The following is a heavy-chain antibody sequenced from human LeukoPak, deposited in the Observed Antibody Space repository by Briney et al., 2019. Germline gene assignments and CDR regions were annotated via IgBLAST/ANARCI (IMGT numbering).Heavy chain of an antibody. CDR3: ARGGGSGSYYYNDY. D-gene: IGHD3-10*01. CDR2: INPNSGDT. CDR1: GYAFTGYY. Sequence: ASVKVSCKASGYAFTGYYMHWVRQAPGQGLEWMGWINPNSGDTNYAQKFQGRVTMTRDTSISTAYMELSRLRSDDTAVYYCARGGGSGSYYYNDYWGQGTLVTVSS. J-gene: IGHJ4*02. V-gene: IGHV1-2*02.